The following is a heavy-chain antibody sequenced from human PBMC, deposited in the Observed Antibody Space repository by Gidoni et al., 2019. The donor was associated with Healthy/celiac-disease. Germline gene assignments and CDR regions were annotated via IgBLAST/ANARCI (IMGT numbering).Heavy chain of an antibody. CDR1: GFTFSGSA. CDR2: IRSKANSYAT. CDR3: TREREDFWSGYAHYGMDV. V-gene: IGHV3-73*01. Sequence: EVQLVESGGGLVQPGGSLNLSCSASGFTFSGSAMHWVRQASGKGLEWVGRIRSKANSYATAYAASVKGRFTISRDDSKNTAYLQMNSLKTEDTAVYYCTREREDFWSGYAHYGMDVWGQGTTVTVSS. D-gene: IGHD3-3*01. J-gene: IGHJ6*02.